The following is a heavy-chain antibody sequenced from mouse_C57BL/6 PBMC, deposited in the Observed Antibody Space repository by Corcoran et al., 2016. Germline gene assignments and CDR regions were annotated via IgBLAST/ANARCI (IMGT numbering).Heavy chain of an antibody. Sequence: QIQLVQSGPELKKPGETVKISCKASGYTFTTYGMSWVKRAPGKGLKWMGWINTYSGVPTYADDFKGRFAFSLETSASTAYLQINNLKNEDTATYFCARGSKRYYAMDYWGQGTSVTVSS. J-gene: IGHJ4*01. CDR3: ARGSKRYYAMDY. CDR2: INTYSGVP. CDR1: GYTFTTYG. V-gene: IGHV9-3*01. D-gene: IGHD1-1*01.